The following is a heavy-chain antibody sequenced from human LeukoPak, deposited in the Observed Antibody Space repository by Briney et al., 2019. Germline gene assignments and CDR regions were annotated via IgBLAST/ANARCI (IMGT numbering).Heavy chain of an antibody. D-gene: IGHD5-18*01. J-gene: IGHJ4*02. CDR2: INPNSGGT. V-gene: IGHV1-2*02. CDR3: ARDAYSGFSSSYNMDS. CDR1: GYTVTCRY. Sequence: ASVKVSCKASGYTVTCRYLHWVRQAPGQGLEWMGWINPNSGGTNYAQKFQGRVTMTRDTSINTAYMELNSLTSDDTAMYYCARDAYSGFSSSYNMDSWGQGTLVTVSS.